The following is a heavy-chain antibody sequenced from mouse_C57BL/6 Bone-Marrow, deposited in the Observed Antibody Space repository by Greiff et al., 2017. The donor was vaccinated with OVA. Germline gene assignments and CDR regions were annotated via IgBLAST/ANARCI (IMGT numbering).Heavy chain of an antibody. CDR1: GYTFTDYE. Sequence: VQLQQSGAELVRPGASVTLSCKASGYTFTDYEMHWVKQTPVHGLEWIGAIDPETGGTAYNQKFKGKAILTADKSSSTAYMELRSLTSEDSAVYYCTRSPYYGKHWYFDVWGTGTTVTVSS. CDR2: IDPETGGT. J-gene: IGHJ1*03. V-gene: IGHV1-15*01. CDR3: TRSPYYGKHWYFDV. D-gene: IGHD2-10*01.